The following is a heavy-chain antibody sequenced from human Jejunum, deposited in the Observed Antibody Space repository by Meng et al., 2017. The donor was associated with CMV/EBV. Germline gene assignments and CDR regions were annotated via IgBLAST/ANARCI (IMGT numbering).Heavy chain of an antibody. V-gene: IGHV2-5*02. J-gene: IGHJ4*02. D-gene: IGHD5-24*01. Sequence: QITLKESGPTLVKPTQTLTLTYSFSEFSLRTSDLHVGWIRQPPGKALEWLALIYWDDDEGYSPSLKSRLTITKDSSKNQVVLTMTNMDPMDTATYYCTHGPTRIEPFDYWGQGILVTVSS. CDR1: EFSLRTSDLH. CDR3: THGPTRIEPFDY. CDR2: IYWDDDE.